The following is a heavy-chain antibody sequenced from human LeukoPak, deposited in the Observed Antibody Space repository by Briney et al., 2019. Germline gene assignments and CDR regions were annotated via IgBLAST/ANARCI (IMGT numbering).Heavy chain of an antibody. J-gene: IGHJ4*02. Sequence: PGGSLRLSCAASGFIFSNYAMTWVRQAPGKGLEWVSSSGSTTDYSDSVKGRFTISRDNSKNTLYLQMNSPRADDTAVYYCTRDSSYGDYSTAFDYWGQGALVTVSS. CDR3: TRDSSYGDYSTAFDY. CDR2: SGSTT. D-gene: IGHD4-17*01. V-gene: IGHV3-23*01. CDR1: GFIFSNYA.